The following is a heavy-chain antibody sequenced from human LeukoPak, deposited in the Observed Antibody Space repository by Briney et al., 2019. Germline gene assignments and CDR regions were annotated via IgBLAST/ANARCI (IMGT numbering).Heavy chain of an antibody. V-gene: IGHV4-4*02. CDR2: IYHSGST. J-gene: IGHJ5*02. Sequence: SETPSLTCAVTGASISNSNWWTWVRQPPGKGLEWIGEIYHSGSTNYKTSLKSRATISVDKSKNQFSLKLSSVTAADTAVYYCARANWNNDNWFDPWGQGTLVTVSS. CDR3: ARANWNNDNWFDP. D-gene: IGHD1/OR15-1a*01. CDR1: GASISNSNW.